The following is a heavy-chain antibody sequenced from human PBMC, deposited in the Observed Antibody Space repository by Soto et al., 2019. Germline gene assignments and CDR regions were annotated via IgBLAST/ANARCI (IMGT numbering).Heavy chain of an antibody. CDR3: TTVPPSTIFGVLKDAFDI. V-gene: IGHV3-15*07. CDR2: IKSKTDGGTT. J-gene: IGHJ3*02. D-gene: IGHD3-3*01. Sequence: GGSLRLSCAASGFTFSNAWMNWVRQAPGKGLEWVGRIKSKTDGGTTDYAAPVKGRFTISRDDSKNTLYLQMNSLKTEDTAVYYCTTVPPSTIFGVLKDAFDIWGQGTMVTVSS. CDR1: GFTFSNAW.